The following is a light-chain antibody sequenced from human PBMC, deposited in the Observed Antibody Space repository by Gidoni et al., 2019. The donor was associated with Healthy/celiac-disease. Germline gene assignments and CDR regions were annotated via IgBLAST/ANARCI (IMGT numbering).Light chain of an antibody. CDR1: QSISSW. CDR2: KAS. CDR3: QQYNSYPWT. V-gene: IGKV1-5*03. J-gene: IGKJ1*01. Sequence: DFQLTQSPSTLSASVGDRVTITCRASQSISSWLDWYQQKPGKAPKLLIYKASSLESGVPSRFSGSGSGTEFTLTISSLQPDDFATYYCQQYNSYPWTFGQGTKVEIK.